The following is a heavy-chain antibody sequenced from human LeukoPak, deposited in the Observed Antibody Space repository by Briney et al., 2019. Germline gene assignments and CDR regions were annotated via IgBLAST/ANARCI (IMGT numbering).Heavy chain of an antibody. CDR2: IRSKANTYAT. CDR1: GFTFSSYG. J-gene: IGHJ4*02. Sequence: GGSLRLSCAASGFTFSSYGMHWVRQASGKGLEWVGRIRSKANTYATAYTASVKGRFTISRDDSKNTAYLQMISLKTEDTAVYYCTTYYDSSSYPFDFWGQGTLVTVSS. V-gene: IGHV3-73*01. CDR3: TTYYDSSSYPFDF. D-gene: IGHD3-22*01.